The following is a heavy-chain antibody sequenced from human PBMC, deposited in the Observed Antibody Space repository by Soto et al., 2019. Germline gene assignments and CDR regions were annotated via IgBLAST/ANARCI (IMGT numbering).Heavy chain of an antibody. CDR2: IYSGGST. J-gene: IGHJ4*02. Sequence: GGSLRLSCAASGFIVSSNYMTWVRQAPGKELEWVSIIYSGGSTYYSDSVKGRVTISRDTSKNTLDLQMNSLRAEDTAIYYCAKEARNYDIFSGTYYFDYWGQGTLVTVSS. CDR3: AKEARNYDIFSGTYYFDY. V-gene: IGHV3-66*01. CDR1: GFIVSSNY. D-gene: IGHD3-9*01.